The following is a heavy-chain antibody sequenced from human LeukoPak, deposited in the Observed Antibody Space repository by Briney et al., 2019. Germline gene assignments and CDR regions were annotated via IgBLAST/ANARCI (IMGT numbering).Heavy chain of an antibody. D-gene: IGHD3-10*01. V-gene: IGHV3-23*01. CDR2: ISGSGGST. CDR1: GFTFSSYA. CDR3: AKEYGSGSYYNVVDY. Sequence: GGSLRLSCAASGFTFSSYAMSWVRQAPGKGLEWVSAISGSGGSTYYADSVKGRFAISRDNSKNTLYLQMNSLRAEDTAVYYCAKEYGSGSYYNVVDYWGQGTLVTVSS. J-gene: IGHJ4*02.